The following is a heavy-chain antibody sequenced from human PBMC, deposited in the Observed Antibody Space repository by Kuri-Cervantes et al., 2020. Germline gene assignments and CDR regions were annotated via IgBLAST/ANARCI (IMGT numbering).Heavy chain of an antibody. CDR1: GFTFSNYG. V-gene: IGHV3-7*01. Sequence: GESLKISCAPSGFTFSNYGVHWVRQAAGKGLEWVANIKQDGSEKDYVDSVKGRFTISRDNAKNSLYLQMNSLRAEDTAVYYCARDRLSYDSSGYYPWYFDYWGQGTLVTVSS. D-gene: IGHD3-22*01. J-gene: IGHJ4*02. CDR2: IKQDGSEK. CDR3: ARDRLSYDSSGYYPWYFDY.